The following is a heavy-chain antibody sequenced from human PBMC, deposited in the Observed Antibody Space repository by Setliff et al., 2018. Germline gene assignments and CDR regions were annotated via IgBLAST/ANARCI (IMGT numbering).Heavy chain of an antibody. D-gene: IGHD5-18*01. J-gene: IGHJ6*02. Sequence: SETLSLTCAVYGGSFSGYYWSWIRQPPGKGLEWIGYIYHNGNTNFNPSLKSRVNMSVDTSKNQFVLNLKAVTAADTAVYYCARDRTAYSYGLDVWGQGATVTVSS. CDR2: IYHNGNT. CDR1: GGSFSGYY. CDR3: ARDRTAYSYGLDV. V-gene: IGHV4-34*01.